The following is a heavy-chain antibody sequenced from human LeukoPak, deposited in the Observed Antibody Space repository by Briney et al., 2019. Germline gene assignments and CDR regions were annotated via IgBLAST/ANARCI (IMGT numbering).Heavy chain of an antibody. J-gene: IGHJ5*02. Sequence: GGSLRLSCAASGFTFSSYGMHWVRQAPGKGLEWVAFIRYDGSNKYYADSAKGRFTIPSDNSKNTLYLQMNSLRAEDTAVYYCAKDLTFVPTNWFDPWGQGTLVTVSS. CDR2: IRYDGSNK. V-gene: IGHV3-30*02. CDR3: AKDLTFVPTNWFDP. CDR1: GFTFSSYG. D-gene: IGHD3-9*01.